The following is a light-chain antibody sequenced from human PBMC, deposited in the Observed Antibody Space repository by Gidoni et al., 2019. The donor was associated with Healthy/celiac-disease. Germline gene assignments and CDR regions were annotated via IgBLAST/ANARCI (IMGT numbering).Light chain of an antibody. CDR3: QQSYSNPRT. CDR1: QRISSY. V-gene: IGKV1-39*01. Sequence: DILLFQYPSSLSASVGDRVTITCRASQRISSYLNWYQQKPGKAPKLLIYAASSLQSGVPSRFSGSGSGTDFTLTISSLQPEDFATYYCQQSYSNPRTFGQGTKLEIK. J-gene: IGKJ2*01. CDR2: AAS.